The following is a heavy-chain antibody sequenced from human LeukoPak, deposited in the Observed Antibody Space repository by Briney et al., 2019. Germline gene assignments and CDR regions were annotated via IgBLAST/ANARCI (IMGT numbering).Heavy chain of an antibody. V-gene: IGHV3-11*01. CDR1: GFTFSDYY. CDR2: SSSSGSTI. CDR3: ARAQGAMTTGRAFDI. D-gene: IGHD4-17*01. Sequence: PGGSLRLSCAASGFTFSDYYMSWIRQAPGKGLEWVSYSSSSGSTIYYADSVKGRFTIFRDNAKNSLYLQMNSLSAEDTAVYYCARAQGAMTTGRAFDIWGQGTMVTVSS. J-gene: IGHJ3*02.